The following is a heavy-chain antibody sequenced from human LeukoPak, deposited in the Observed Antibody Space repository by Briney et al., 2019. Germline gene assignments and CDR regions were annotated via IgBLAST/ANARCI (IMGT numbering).Heavy chain of an antibody. CDR2: IIPIFGTA. J-gene: IGHJ4*02. D-gene: IGHD5-24*01. CDR3: ARDPFVEMATITWFDY. Sequence: ASVKVSCKASGGTFSSYAISWVRQAPGQGLEWMGGIIPIFGTANYAQKFQGRVTITADESTSTAYMELSSLRSEDTAVYYCARDPFVEMATITWFDYWGQGTLVTVSS. CDR1: GGTFSSYA. V-gene: IGHV1-69*13.